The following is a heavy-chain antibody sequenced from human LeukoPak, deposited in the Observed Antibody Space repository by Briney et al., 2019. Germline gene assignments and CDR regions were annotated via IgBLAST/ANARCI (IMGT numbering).Heavy chain of an antibody. CDR1: GFTFSSYA. CDR2: ISYDGSNK. CDR3: ARGRYSYGPFDY. Sequence: GGSXRLSCAASGFTFSSYAMHWVRQAPGKGLEWVAVISYDGSNKYYADSVKGRFTISRDNSKNTLYLQMNSLRAEDTAVYYCARGRYSYGPFDYWGQGTLVTVSS. J-gene: IGHJ4*02. D-gene: IGHD5-18*01. V-gene: IGHV3-30-3*01.